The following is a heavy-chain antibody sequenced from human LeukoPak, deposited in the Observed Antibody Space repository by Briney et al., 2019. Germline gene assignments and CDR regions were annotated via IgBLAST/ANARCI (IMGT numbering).Heavy chain of an antibody. V-gene: IGHV4-59*08. Sequence: SETLSLTCAVSGGSISSHYWSWIRQPPGKGLECIGYIYDSGSTKYNPSLKSRVTISEDTSKNQFSLKLSSVTAADTAVYYCARGRGVAALDFDYWGQGTLVTVSS. CDR3: ARGRGVAALDFDY. CDR2: IYDSGST. J-gene: IGHJ4*02. CDR1: GGSISSHY. D-gene: IGHD2-15*01.